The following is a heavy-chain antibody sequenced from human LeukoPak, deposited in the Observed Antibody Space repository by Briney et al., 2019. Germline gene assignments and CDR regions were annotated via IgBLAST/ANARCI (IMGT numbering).Heavy chain of an antibody. V-gene: IGHV1-8*03. Sequence: ASVKVSCKPSGYTFTGYYMHWVRQATGPGLEWMGWMSPNSGNTGYAQNFQGRVTITRNTSISTAYMELSSLRSEDTAVYYCARGRSILTAYYAFDYWGQGTLVTVSS. J-gene: IGHJ4*02. D-gene: IGHD3-9*01. CDR3: ARGRSILTAYYAFDY. CDR1: GYTFTGYY. CDR2: MSPNSGNT.